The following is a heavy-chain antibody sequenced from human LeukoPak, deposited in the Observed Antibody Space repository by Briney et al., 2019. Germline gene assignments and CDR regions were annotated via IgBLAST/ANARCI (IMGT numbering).Heavy chain of an antibody. Sequence: PGRSLRLSCAASGFTFDDYAMHWVRQAPGKGLEWVSGISWNSGSIGYADSVKGRFTISRDNAKNSLYLQMNSLRAEDTALYYCAKDIGGGIAAAGTGSHFDPWGQGTLVTVSS. CDR2: ISWNSGSI. CDR3: AKDIGGGIAAAGTGSHFDP. J-gene: IGHJ5*02. V-gene: IGHV3-9*01. CDR1: GFTFDDYA. D-gene: IGHD6-13*01.